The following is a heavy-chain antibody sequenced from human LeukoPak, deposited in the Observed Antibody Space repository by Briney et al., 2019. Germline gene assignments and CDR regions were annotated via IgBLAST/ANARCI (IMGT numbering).Heavy chain of an antibody. CDR2: INPNSGGT. J-gene: IGHJ6*02. D-gene: IGHD3-9*01. Sequence: ASVKVSCKASGYTFTGYYMHWVRQAPGQGLEWMGWINPNSGGTNYAQKLQGRVTMTTDTSTSTAYMELRSLRSDDTAVYYCARTDPYDILTGYYPYYYYGMDVWGQGTTVTVSS. CDR1: GYTFTGYY. V-gene: IGHV1-2*02. CDR3: ARTDPYDILTGYYPYYYYGMDV.